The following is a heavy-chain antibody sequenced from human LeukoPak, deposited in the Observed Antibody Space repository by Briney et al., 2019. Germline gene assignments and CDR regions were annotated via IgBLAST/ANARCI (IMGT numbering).Heavy chain of an antibody. D-gene: IGHD2-8*01. J-gene: IGHJ4*02. Sequence: SQTLSLTCTVSGGSISSGGYYWSWIRQPPGKGLEWIGYIYHSGSTYYNPSLKSRVTISVDRSKNQFSLKLSSVTAADTAVYYCARRVLMVYAIYYWGQGTLVTVSS. CDR2: IYHSGST. V-gene: IGHV4-30-2*01. CDR1: GGSISSGGYY. CDR3: ARRVLMVYAIYY.